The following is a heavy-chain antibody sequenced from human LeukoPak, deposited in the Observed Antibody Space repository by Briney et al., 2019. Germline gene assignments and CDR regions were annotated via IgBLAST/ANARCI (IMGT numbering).Heavy chain of an antibody. Sequence: GGSLRLSCAASGFTFSNYAMSWVRQAPGKGLEWVSGISGSGGSTYYADSVKGHFTISRDNSKNTLYLQMNSLRAEDTAVYYCARVYGSGSYYFNWFDPWGQGTLVTVSS. J-gene: IGHJ5*02. CDR2: ISGSGGST. CDR1: GFTFSNYA. V-gene: IGHV3-23*01. D-gene: IGHD3-10*01. CDR3: ARVYGSGSYYFNWFDP.